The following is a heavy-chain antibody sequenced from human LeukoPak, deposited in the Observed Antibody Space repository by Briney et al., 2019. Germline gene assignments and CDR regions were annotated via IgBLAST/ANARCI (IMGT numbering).Heavy chain of an antibody. V-gene: IGHV3-11*01. D-gene: IGHD3-22*01. J-gene: IGHJ4*02. CDR1: GFTFSDYY. Sequence: GGSLRLSCAASGFTFSDYYMSWIRQAPGKGLEGVSYISSSGSTIYYADSLKGRFTISRDNAKNSLYLQMNSLRAEDTAVYYCAGALYYYDSSGYSYYWGQGTLVTVPS. CDR2: ISSSGSTI. CDR3: AGALYYYDSSGYSYY.